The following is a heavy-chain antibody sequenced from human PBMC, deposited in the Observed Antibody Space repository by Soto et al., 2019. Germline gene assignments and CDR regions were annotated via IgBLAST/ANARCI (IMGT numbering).Heavy chain of an antibody. CDR2: IWYDGNVK. CDR3: AKEIKPNSMDV. Sequence: GGSLRLSCAASGFTFSTFAMHWVRQAPGKGLEWVAVIWYDGNVKYYADSVKGRFTVSRDNSKSTLYLQVNSLRADDTAVYYCAKEIKPNSMDVWXQGTTVTVSS. V-gene: IGHV3-33*06. CDR1: GFTFSTFA. J-gene: IGHJ6*02.